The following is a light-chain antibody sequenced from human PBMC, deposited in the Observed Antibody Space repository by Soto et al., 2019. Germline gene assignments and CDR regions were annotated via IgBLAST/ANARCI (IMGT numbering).Light chain of an antibody. V-gene: IGKV3-20*01. Sequence: EIVLTQSPGTLSLSPGERATLSCRASQSISGRYLAWYQQKPGQAPRLLVYGASSRATGIPDRFSGSGSGTDFNLIISRLEPEDFAVYYCQQYCVSPITVGQGTRLEIK. CDR2: GAS. J-gene: IGKJ5*01. CDR1: QSISGRY. CDR3: QQYCVSPIT.